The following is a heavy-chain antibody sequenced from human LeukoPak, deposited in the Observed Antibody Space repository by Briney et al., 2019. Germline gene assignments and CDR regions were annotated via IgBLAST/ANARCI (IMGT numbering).Heavy chain of an antibody. Sequence: ASVKVSCKASGYTFTGYYMHWVRQAPGQGLEWMGWINPNSGGTNYAQKFQGRVTMTRDASISTAYMELSRLRSDDTAVYYCAREGSYGTAIDYWGQGTLVTVSS. J-gene: IGHJ4*02. CDR3: AREGSYGTAIDY. CDR2: INPNSGGT. D-gene: IGHD5-18*01. V-gene: IGHV1-2*02. CDR1: GYTFTGYY.